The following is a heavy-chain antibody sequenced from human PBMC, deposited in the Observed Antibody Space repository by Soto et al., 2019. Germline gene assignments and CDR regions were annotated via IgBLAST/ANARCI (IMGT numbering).Heavy chain of an antibody. Sequence: GESLKISCAASGFTFSSYSMNWVRQAPGKGLEWVSSISSSSSYIYYADSVKGRFTISRDNAKNSLYLQMNSLRAEDTAVYYCAREVVGPGRGGQGTLVTVSS. V-gene: IGHV3-21*01. CDR1: GFTFSSYS. CDR2: ISSSSSYI. J-gene: IGHJ4*02. CDR3: AREVVGPGR.